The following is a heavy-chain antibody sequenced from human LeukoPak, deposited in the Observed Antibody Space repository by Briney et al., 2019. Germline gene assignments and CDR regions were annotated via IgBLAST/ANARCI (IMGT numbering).Heavy chain of an antibody. Sequence: PSETLSLTCTVSGGSISSSSYYWGWIRQPPGTGLEWIGSIYYSGSTYYNPSLKSRVTISVDTSKNQFSLKLSSVTAADTAVYYCARSWGRVGSMWVGGYYYMDVWGKGTTVTVSS. D-gene: IGHD2-15*01. J-gene: IGHJ6*03. CDR2: IYYSGST. CDR1: GGSISSSSYY. V-gene: IGHV4-39*07. CDR3: ARSWGRVGSMWVGGYYYMDV.